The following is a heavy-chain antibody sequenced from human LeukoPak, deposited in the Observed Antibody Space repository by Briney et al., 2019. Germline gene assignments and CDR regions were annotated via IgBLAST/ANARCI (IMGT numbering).Heavy chain of an antibody. V-gene: IGHV3-33*08. CDR3: ARGLEYNSDYGDF. J-gene: IGHJ4*02. CDR2: IRFDGSNK. CDR1: GLTVSSNY. Sequence: PGGSLRLSCAAAGLTVSSNYMSWVRQAPGQGLEWVALIRFDGSNKYYADSVKGRFTISRDNSKNTLYLQMNSLRAEDTALYYCARGLEYNSDYGDFWGQGTLVTVSS. D-gene: IGHD3-16*01.